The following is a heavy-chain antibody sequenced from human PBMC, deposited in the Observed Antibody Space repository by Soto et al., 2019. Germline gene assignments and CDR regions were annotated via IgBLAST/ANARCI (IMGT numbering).Heavy chain of an antibody. CDR1: GGNFNNYA. CDR2: IIPIIDTT. CDR3: ARAPRDREAFSL. V-gene: IGHV1-69*06. J-gene: IGHJ3*01. Sequence: QVQLVQSGAEVTKPGSSVKVSCKASGGNFNNYAISWVRQAPAQGLQWMGGIIPIIDTTHYAQKLQGRVTISADRGRTTVYMELTGLTSDDSATYFCARAPRDREAFSLWGQGTVVTVSS. D-gene: IGHD2-21*01.